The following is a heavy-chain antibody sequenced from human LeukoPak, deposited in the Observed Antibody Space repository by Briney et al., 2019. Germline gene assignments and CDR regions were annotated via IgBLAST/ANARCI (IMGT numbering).Heavy chain of an antibody. D-gene: IGHD6-6*01. V-gene: IGHV3-30*02. Sequence: PGGSLRLSCAASGFTFSHHGMHWVRQAPGKGLEWMAFIENDGGNKNVADSVKGRFTVSRDNSKNTLYLQMDSLRAEDTALYYCAKDLHSSSSCYWGQGALVTVSS. CDR2: IENDGGNK. CDR3: AKDLHSSSSCY. CDR1: GFTFSHHG. J-gene: IGHJ4*02.